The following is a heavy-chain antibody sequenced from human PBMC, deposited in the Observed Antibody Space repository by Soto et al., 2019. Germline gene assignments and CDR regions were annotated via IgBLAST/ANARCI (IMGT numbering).Heavy chain of an antibody. CDR3: AREGVRCMDV. Sequence: QVQLVQSGAEVKKPGASVKVSCKASGYTFTSYDINWVRQATGQGLEWMGWMNPNSANTGYAQKFQGRVTLTRNTSLSTAYMGLSRLRSEDTAVYYCAREGVRCMDVWGQGTTVTVSS. J-gene: IGHJ6*02. V-gene: IGHV1-8*01. CDR1: GYTFTSYD. CDR2: MNPNSANT. D-gene: IGHD3-16*01.